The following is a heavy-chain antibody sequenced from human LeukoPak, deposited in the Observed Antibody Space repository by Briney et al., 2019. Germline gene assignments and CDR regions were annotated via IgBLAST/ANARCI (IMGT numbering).Heavy chain of an antibody. CDR3: ARADKCSGGSCYSWWFDP. V-gene: IGHV1-69*06. D-gene: IGHD2-15*01. CDR1: GGTFISYA. Sequence: EASVKVSCKASGGTFISYAISWVRQAPGRGLEWMGGIIPIFGTANYAQKFQGRVTITADKSTSTAYMELSSLRSEDTAVYYCARADKCSGGSCYSWWFDPWGQGTLVTVSS. J-gene: IGHJ5*02. CDR2: IIPIFGTA.